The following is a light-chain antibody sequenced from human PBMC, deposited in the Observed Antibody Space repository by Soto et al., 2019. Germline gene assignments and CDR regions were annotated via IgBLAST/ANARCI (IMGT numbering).Light chain of an antibody. CDR1: QSIGSN. CDR2: YAS. Sequence: IVMTQSPATLSLSPGERATLSCRASQSIGSNFAWYQQKPGQTPRLLIYYASTRATGSTPRFSGIGSGTEFTLIISSLQSEDFAVYYCQHYKTWPLSFGGGTKVEI. V-gene: IGKV3-15*01. CDR3: QHYKTWPLS. J-gene: IGKJ4*01.